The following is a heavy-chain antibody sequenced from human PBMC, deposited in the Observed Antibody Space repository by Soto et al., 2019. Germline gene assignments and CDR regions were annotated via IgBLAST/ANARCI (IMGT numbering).Heavy chain of an antibody. V-gene: IGHV3-74*01. CDR3: ARGARGYYYMDV. CDR1: GFTFTDYW. J-gene: IGHJ6*03. CDR2: VKYDVSST. Sequence: EVQLVESGGGLVQPGGSLRLSCAASGFTFTDYWMHWVRQVPGEGLVWVSRVKYDVSSTNYADSVKGRFTISRDNAKNTLCLQMNSLRNEDTAVYFCARGARGYYYMDVWGKGTTVTVSS. D-gene: IGHD3-10*01.